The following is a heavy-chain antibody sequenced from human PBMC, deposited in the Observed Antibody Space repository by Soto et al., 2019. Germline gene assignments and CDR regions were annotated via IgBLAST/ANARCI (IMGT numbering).Heavy chain of an antibody. CDR3: AADAHRDDFWSSYPYYYYSMDV. V-gene: IGHV1-46*01. J-gene: IGHJ6*02. CDR2: INPGGGRT. D-gene: IGHD3-3*01. Sequence: ASVKVSCKASGYIFSSHCIYWVRQAPGQGLQWMGIINPGGGRTAYAQKFQGRVTLTRDMSTNTAYMELSGLRPEDTAIYYCAADAHRDDFWSSYPYYYYSMDVWGQGTTVTVSS. CDR1: GYIFSSHC.